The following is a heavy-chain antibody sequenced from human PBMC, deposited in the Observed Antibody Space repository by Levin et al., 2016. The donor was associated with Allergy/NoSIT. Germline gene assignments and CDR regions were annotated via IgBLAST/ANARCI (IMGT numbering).Heavy chain of an antibody. V-gene: IGHV3-7*03. D-gene: IGHD3-3*02. CDR3: AFIFGVH. J-gene: IGHJ4*01. CDR1: GFSFSSYG. CDR2: INEGGNVT. Sequence: GSLRLSCAASGFSFSSYGMHWVRQAPGKGLEWVANINEGGNVTNYVDSVKGRFTISRDNVKNSLYLQMTSLRGEDTAVYYCAFIFGVHWGHGSLVTVYS.